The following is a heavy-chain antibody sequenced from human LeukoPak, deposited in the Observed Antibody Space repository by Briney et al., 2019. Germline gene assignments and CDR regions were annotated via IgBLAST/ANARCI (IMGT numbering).Heavy chain of an antibody. Sequence: ASVKVSCKVSGYTFDSYGITWVRQAPGQGLEWLGWISVYNGKTNHSEKFQGRVTMSRDTSTTTAFLEVKSLRSDDTAASYCARDRNYFDYWGQGTLVTVSS. CDR3: ARDRNYFDY. CDR2: ISVYNGKT. J-gene: IGHJ4*02. V-gene: IGHV1-18*04. CDR1: GYTFDSYG.